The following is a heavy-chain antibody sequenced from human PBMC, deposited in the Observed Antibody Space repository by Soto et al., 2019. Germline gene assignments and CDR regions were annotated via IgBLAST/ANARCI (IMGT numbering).Heavy chain of an antibody. D-gene: IGHD3-10*01. V-gene: IGHV3-30-3*01. CDR3: VRSRSGAVADSFDL. CDR1: GFSFSRHA. Sequence: GSLRLSCEGSGFSFSRHALHWVRQAPGKGLEWVAVVSKDGSVKYWIESVKGRFTLSRDNSKNTVYLEMNSLRPEDTGVYYCVRSRSGAVADSFDLWGQGTLVTVSS. CDR2: VSKDGSVK. J-gene: IGHJ4*02.